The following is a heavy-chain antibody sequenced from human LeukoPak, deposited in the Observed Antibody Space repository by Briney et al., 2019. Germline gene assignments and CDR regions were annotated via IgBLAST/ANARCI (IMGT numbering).Heavy chain of an antibody. Sequence: GGSLRLSCAASGFTFSSYSMNWVRQPPGKGLEWVSYISSSSTIYYAASVRGRFTISRDNAKNSLYLQMNSLRAEDTAVYYCARDVASYMDVWGKGTTVTVSS. CDR3: ARDVASYMDV. D-gene: IGHD2-21*01. J-gene: IGHJ6*03. V-gene: IGHV3-48*01. CDR2: ISSSSTI. CDR1: GFTFSSYS.